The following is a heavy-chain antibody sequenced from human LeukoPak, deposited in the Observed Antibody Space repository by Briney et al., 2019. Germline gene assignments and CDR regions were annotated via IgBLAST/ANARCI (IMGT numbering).Heavy chain of an antibody. CDR1: GYNFPSYW. V-gene: IGHV5-51*01. D-gene: IGHD1-1*01. Sequence: GESLKISCKASGYNFPSYWIAWMRQLPGKGLEWMGIIYPPDSDTRYSPSLQGQVTISVDKSITTAYLQWNSLKASDTAMYYCARLATAGTFDFWGQGILVTVSS. J-gene: IGHJ4*02. CDR3: ARLATAGTFDF. CDR2: IYPPDSDT.